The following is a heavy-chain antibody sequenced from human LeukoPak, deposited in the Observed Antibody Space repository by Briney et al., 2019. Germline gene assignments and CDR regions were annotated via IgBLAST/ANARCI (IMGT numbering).Heavy chain of an antibody. V-gene: IGHV1-18*01. D-gene: IGHD2-15*01. CDR3: ARDGAEGIVVGSPYDY. Sequence: ASVKVSCKASGYTFTSDGISWVRQAPGQGLEWMGWVSAYNGNTNYAQKLQGRVTMTTDTSTSTAYMELRCLRSDDTAVYYCARDGAEGIVVGSPYDYWGQGTLVTVSS. CDR2: VSAYNGNT. CDR1: GYTFTSDG. J-gene: IGHJ4*02.